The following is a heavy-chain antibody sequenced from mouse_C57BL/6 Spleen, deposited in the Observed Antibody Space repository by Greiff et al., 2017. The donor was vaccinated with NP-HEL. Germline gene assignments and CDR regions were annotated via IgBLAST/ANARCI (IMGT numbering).Heavy chain of an antibody. CDR3: ARSYSLTDAWFAY. Sequence: VQLQQSGAELVMPGASVKLSCKASGYTFTSYWMHWVKQRPGQGLEWIGEIDPSDSYTNYNQKFKGKSTLTVDKSSGTAYMQLSSLTSEDSAVYYCARSYSLTDAWFAYWGQGTLVTVSA. J-gene: IGHJ3*01. CDR2: IDPSDSYT. V-gene: IGHV1-69*01. D-gene: IGHD6-2*01. CDR1: GYTFTSYW.